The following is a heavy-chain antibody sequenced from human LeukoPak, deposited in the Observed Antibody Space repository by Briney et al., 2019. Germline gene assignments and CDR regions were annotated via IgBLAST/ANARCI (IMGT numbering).Heavy chain of an antibody. CDR3: ARGKSRGSHIDY. CDR2: FYDSGNT. V-gene: IGHV4-38-2*02. CDR1: GYSISSGYY. D-gene: IGHD1-26*01. J-gene: IGHJ4*02. Sequence: LETLSLTCTVSGYSISSGYYWGWIRQPPGKGLEWIGSFYDSGNTYYNPSLKSRVTISVDTSKNQFSLKVRSVTAADTAVYFCARGKSRGSHIDYWGQGTLVTVPS.